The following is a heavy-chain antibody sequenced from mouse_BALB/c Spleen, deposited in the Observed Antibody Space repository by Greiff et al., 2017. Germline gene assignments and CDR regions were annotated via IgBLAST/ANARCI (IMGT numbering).Heavy chain of an antibody. CDR3: VRSYDGYYAWFAY. J-gene: IGHJ3*01. CDR2: IWTGGGT. D-gene: IGHD2-3*01. Sequence: QVQLQQSGPGLVAPSQSLSITCTVSGFSLTSYDISWIRQPPGQGLEWLGVIWTGGGTNYNSAFMSRLSISKDNSKSQVFLKMNSLQTDDTAIYYCVRSYDGYYAWFAYWGQGTLVTVSA. CDR1: GFSLTSYD. V-gene: IGHV2-9-2*01.